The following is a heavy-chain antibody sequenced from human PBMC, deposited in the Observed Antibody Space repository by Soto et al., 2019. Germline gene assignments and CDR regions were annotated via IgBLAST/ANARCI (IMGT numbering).Heavy chain of an antibody. CDR2: IYYSGST. Sequence: SETLSLTCTVSGGSISSGDYYWSWIRQPPGKGLEWIGYIYYSGSTYYNPSLKSRVTISVDTSKNQFSLKLSSVTAADTAVYYCARGLGYYYDSSGSLGAFDIWGQRTMVTVSS. J-gene: IGHJ3*02. CDR3: ARGLGYYYDSSGSLGAFDI. V-gene: IGHV4-30-4*01. CDR1: GGSISSGDYY. D-gene: IGHD3-22*01.